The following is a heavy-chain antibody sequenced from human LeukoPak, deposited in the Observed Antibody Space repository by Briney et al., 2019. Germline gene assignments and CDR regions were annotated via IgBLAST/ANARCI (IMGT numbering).Heavy chain of an antibody. CDR2: INSDGSST. V-gene: IGHV3-74*01. D-gene: IGHD3-22*01. CDR3: ASSSGENWFDP. Sequence: PGGSLRLSCAASGFTFSSYWMHWVRQAPGKGLVWVSRINSDGSSTSYADSVKGRFTISRDNAKNTLYLQMNSLRAEDTAVYYCASSSGENWFDPWGQGTLVTVSS. CDR1: GFTFSSYW. J-gene: IGHJ5*02.